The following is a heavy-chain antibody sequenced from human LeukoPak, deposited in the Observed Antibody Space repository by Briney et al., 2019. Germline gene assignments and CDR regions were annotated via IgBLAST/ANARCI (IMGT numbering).Heavy chain of an antibody. D-gene: IGHD3-22*01. Sequence: GSLRLSCAASGFNFTIAWMSWVRQPPGKGLEWIGEIYHSGSTNYNPSLKGRVTISVDKSKNQFSLKLSSVSAADTAVYYCARRDYYDSTGYYPTLYWGQGTLVTVSS. V-gene: IGHV4-4*02. CDR2: IYHSGST. CDR3: ARRDYYDSTGYYPTLY. J-gene: IGHJ4*02. CDR1: GFNFTIAW.